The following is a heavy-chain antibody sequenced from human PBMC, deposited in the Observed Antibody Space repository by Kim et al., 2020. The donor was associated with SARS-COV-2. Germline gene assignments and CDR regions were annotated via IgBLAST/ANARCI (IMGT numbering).Heavy chain of an antibody. Sequence: SETLSLTCTVSGGSISSGSYYWSWIRQPAGKGLEWIGRIYTSGSTNYNPSLKSRVTISVDTSKNQFSLKLSAVAAADTAVYYCARERGGLRVDDAFDIWGQGTMVTVSS. J-gene: IGHJ3*02. CDR3: ARERGGLRVDDAFDI. CDR1: GGSISSGSYY. CDR2: IYTSGST. V-gene: IGHV4-61*02. D-gene: IGHD2-21*01.